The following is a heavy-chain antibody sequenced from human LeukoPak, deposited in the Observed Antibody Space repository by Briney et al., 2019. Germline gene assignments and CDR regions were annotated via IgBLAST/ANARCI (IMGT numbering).Heavy chain of an antibody. V-gene: IGHV4-4*07. CDR1: GDSISSYF. CDR2: IYSSGNI. CDR3: ARSGGSGWLDP. J-gene: IGHJ5*02. D-gene: IGHD3-16*01. Sequence: SETLSLTCKVSGDSISSYFWGWIRQPAGKGLEWIGRIYSSGNIDYNPSFKSRVAMSVDTSKNQISLKLTCVTAADTAVYYCARSGGSGWLDPWGQGSLVTVSS.